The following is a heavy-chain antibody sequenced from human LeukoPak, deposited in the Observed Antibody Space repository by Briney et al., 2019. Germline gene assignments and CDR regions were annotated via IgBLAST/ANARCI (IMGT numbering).Heavy chain of an antibody. CDR1: GGSISSNNYY. D-gene: IGHD2-21*02. Sequence: PSETLSLTCTVTGGSISSNNYYWGWLRQPPGKGLEWIGSLYFGGTTYYNPSLKSRVTISIDTSKNQFSLKLTSVTAADTAVYYCARDHVLVTGTFNYWGQGTLVTVSS. CDR3: ARDHVLVTGTFNY. CDR2: LYFGGTT. J-gene: IGHJ4*02. V-gene: IGHV4-39*07.